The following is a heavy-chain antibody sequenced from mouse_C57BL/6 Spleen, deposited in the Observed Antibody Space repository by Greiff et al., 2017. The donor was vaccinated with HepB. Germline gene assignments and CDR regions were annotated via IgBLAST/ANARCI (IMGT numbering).Heavy chain of an antibody. J-gene: IGHJ2*01. Sequence: EVKLMESGGGLVKPGGSLKLSCAASGFTFSSYAMSWVRQTPEKRLEWVATISDGGSYTYYPDNVKGRFTISRDNAKNNLYLQMSHLKSEDTAMYYCAREWAVYDGPFDYWGQGTTLTVSS. D-gene: IGHD2-3*01. CDR3: AREWAVYDGPFDY. CDR2: ISDGGSYT. CDR1: GFTFSSYA. V-gene: IGHV5-4*01.